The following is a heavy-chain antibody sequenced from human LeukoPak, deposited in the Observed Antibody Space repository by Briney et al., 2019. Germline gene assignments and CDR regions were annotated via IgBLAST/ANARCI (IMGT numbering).Heavy chain of an antibody. CDR1: GGSFSGYY. J-gene: IGHJ5*02. V-gene: IGHV4-34*01. Sequence: SQTLSLTCAVYGGSFSGYYWSWIRQPPGKGLEWLGSIYYSGSTYYNPSLKNRVTISVDTSKNQFSLKLSSVTAADTAVYYCARDLYYDSSGYYFRWFDPWGQGTLVTVSS. CDR2: IYYSGST. CDR3: ARDLYYDSSGYYFRWFDP. D-gene: IGHD3-22*01.